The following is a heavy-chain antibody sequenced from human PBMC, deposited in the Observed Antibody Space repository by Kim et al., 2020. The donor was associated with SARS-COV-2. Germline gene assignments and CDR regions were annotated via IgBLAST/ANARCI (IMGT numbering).Heavy chain of an antibody. Sequence: GGSLRLSCTASGFTFSNYAMTRVRHVAGEGLQWISSISHTGASTHSADSLKGRFTISRDNSESTVFLQMDRLAAEDTGIYYCAKNGRLGVIDSWGQGTLVTVSS. CDR3: AKNGRLGVIDS. V-gene: IGHV3-23*01. J-gene: IGHJ4*02. CDR2: ISHTGAST. D-gene: IGHD7-27*01. CDR1: GFTFSNYA.